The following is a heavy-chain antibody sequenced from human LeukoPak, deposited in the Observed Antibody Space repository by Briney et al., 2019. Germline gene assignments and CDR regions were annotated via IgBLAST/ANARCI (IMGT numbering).Heavy chain of an antibody. CDR1: GYTFTSYG. CDR3: ARGDIVVVPAAYGEYYFDY. Sequence: ASVKVSCKASGYTFTSYGISWVRQAPGQGLEWMGWISAYNGNTNYAQKLQGRVTMTTDTSTSTAYMELRSLRSDDTAVYYCARGDIVVVPAAYGEYYFDYWGQGTLVTVSS. D-gene: IGHD2-2*01. J-gene: IGHJ4*02. CDR2: ISAYNGNT. V-gene: IGHV1-18*01.